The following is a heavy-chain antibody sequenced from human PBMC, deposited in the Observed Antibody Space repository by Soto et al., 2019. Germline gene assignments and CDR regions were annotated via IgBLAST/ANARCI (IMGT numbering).Heavy chain of an antibody. CDR3: ARDLFGVYYYYGMDV. V-gene: IGHV1-2*04. J-gene: IGHJ6*02. Sequence: ASVKVSCKASGYTFTGYYMHWVRQAPGQGLEWMGWINPNSGGTNYAQKFQGWVTMTRDTSISTAYMELSRLRSDDTAVYYCARDLFGVYYYYGMDVWGQGTTVTVSS. D-gene: IGHD3-10*01. CDR1: GYTFTGYY. CDR2: INPNSGGT.